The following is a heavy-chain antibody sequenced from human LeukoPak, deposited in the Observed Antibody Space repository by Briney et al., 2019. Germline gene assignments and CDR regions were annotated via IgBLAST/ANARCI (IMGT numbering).Heavy chain of an antibody. CDR1: GFTFSSYG. CDR2: ISYDGSNK. J-gene: IGHJ4*02. V-gene: IGHV3-30*18. D-gene: IGHD3-10*01. CDR3: AKEHMVWGVIITGLDY. Sequence: PGRSLRLSCAASGFTFSSYGMHWVRQAPGKGLEWVAVISYDGSNKYYADSVKGRFTISRDNSKNTLYLQMNSLRAEDTAVYYCAKEHMVWGVIITGLDYWGQGTLVTVSS.